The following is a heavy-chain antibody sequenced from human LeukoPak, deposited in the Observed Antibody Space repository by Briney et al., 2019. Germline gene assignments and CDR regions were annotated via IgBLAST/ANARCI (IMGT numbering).Heavy chain of an antibody. V-gene: IGHV3-11*01. CDR1: GFTFSDYY. CDR2: ISSSGSTI. J-gene: IGHJ3*02. Sequence: GGSLRLSCAASGFTFSDYYMSWIRQAPGKGLEWVSYISSSGSTIYYADSVKGGFTISRDNAKNSLYLQMNSLRAEDTAVYYCAREAMIVVVSNDAFDIWGQGTMVTVSS. CDR3: AREAMIVVVSNDAFDI. D-gene: IGHD3-22*01.